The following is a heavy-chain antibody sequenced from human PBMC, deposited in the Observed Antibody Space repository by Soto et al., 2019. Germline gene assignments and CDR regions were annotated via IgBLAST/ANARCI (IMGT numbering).Heavy chain of an antibody. CDR1: GFTFTSYW. CDR2: IKQDGSAK. CDR3: ARAAVRDAYIGD. D-gene: IGHD3-3*01. V-gene: IGHV3-7*01. J-gene: IGHJ4*02. Sequence: EVQLVESGGGLVQPGGSLRLSCAASGFTFTSYWMSWVRQAPGKGLEWVANIKQDGSAKNYVDSVKGRFTILRDNAKNSLYVQMNSLRAEDTAVYYCARAAVRDAYIGDWGQGTLVTVSS.